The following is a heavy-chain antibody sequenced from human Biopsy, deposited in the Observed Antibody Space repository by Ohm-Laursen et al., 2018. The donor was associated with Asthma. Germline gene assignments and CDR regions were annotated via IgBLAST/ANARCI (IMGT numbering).Heavy chain of an antibody. D-gene: IGHD6-13*01. CDR2: INPNSGGT. Sequence: GASVKVSCNASGYTFIGRHIHWMRQAPGQGLEWMGRINPNSGGTNYAQKFQGRVTMTRDTSISTAYMEVSRLRSDDTAVYYCARGQKSAGDRWFDPWGQETLVTVSS. J-gene: IGHJ5*02. V-gene: IGHV1-2*06. CDR3: ARGQKSAGDRWFDP. CDR1: GYTFIGRH.